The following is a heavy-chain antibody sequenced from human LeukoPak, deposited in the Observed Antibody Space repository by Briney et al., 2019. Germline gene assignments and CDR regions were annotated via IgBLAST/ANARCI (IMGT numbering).Heavy chain of an antibody. J-gene: IGHJ4*02. CDR1: GFRFGGYA. V-gene: IGHV3-49*04. D-gene: IGHD3-10*02. Sequence: PGGSLRLSCSGSGFRFGGYALSWVRQAPGKGLEWVGFIRSKALYGTSEYAASVEGRFAISRDDSNNIVYLQMNSLNTEDTAVYFCVRESVRDYYFDFWGQGALVTVSS. CDR2: IRSKALYGTS. CDR3: VRESVRDYYFDF.